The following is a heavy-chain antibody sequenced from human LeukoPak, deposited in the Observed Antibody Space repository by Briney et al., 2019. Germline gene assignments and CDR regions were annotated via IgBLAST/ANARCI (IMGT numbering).Heavy chain of an antibody. CDR3: ARAPYYYDSSGYYWHYFDY. CDR1: GGTFSSYA. Sequence: SVKVSCKASGGTFSSYAISWVRQAPGQGLEWMGGIIPIFGTANYAQKFQGRVTITADESTSTAYMELSSLRSEDTAVYYCARAPYYYDSSGYYWHYFDYWGQGTLVTVSS. CDR2: IIPIFGTA. J-gene: IGHJ4*02. V-gene: IGHV1-69*01. D-gene: IGHD3-22*01.